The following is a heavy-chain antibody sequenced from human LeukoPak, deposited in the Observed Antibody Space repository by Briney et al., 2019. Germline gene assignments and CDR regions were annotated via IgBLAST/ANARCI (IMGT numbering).Heavy chain of an antibody. CDR3: ARDSGYYYDSSGYYISGYFDY. Sequence: PGGSLRLSCAASGSTFSSYWMSWVRQAPGKGLEWVANIRQDGSEKYYVDSVKGRFTISRDNAKNSLYLQMNSLRAEDTAVYYCARDSGYYYDSSGYYISGYFDYWGQGTLVTVSS. D-gene: IGHD3-22*01. CDR2: IRQDGSEK. J-gene: IGHJ4*02. CDR1: GSTFSSYW. V-gene: IGHV3-7*01.